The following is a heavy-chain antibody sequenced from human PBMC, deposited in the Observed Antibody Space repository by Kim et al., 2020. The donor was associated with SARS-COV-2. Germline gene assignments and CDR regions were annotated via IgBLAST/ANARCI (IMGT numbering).Heavy chain of an antibody. J-gene: IGHJ5*02. V-gene: IGHV1-69*01. CDR3: ARVESYGSNWFDP. D-gene: IGHD5-18*01. Sequence: YAQKFQGRVTITADESTSTAYMELSSLRSEDTAVYYCARVESYGSNWFDPWGQGTLVTVSS.